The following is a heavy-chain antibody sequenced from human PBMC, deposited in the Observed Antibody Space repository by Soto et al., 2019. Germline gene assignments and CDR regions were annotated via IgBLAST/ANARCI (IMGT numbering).Heavy chain of an antibody. CDR2: IWYDGSNK. J-gene: IGHJ6*02. Sequence: GGSLRLSCAASGFTFSSYGMHWVRQAPGKGLEWVAVIWYDGSNKYYADSVKGRFTISRDNSKNTLYLQMNSLRAEDTAVYYCARNLGYCSGGSCYPTSWANGMDVWGQGTTVTVSS. V-gene: IGHV3-33*01. CDR3: ARNLGYCSGGSCYPTSWANGMDV. D-gene: IGHD2-15*01. CDR1: GFTFSSYG.